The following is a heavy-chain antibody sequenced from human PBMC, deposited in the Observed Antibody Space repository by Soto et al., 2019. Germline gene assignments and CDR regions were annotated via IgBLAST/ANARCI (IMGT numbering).Heavy chain of an antibody. D-gene: IGHD2-15*01. Sequence: QVHLQESGPGLVKPSGTLSLTCAVSGVSITSPNRWSWLRRSPGKGLEWIGEIYHSGNTNYNPSLGTPVTRSIDKSKNHGPLQLTSVSAADAAMYYCARIMGVASGGPLDFWAQGTLATVSS. CDR2: IYHSGNT. J-gene: IGHJ4*02. CDR1: GVSITSPNR. CDR3: ARIMGVASGGPLDF. V-gene: IGHV4-4*02.